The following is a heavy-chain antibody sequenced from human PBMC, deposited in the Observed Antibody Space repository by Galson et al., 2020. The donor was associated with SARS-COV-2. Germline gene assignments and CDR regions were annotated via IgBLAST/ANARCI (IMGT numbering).Heavy chain of an antibody. CDR2: IYWDDDK. CDR1: GFSLSTSGVG. J-gene: IGHJ4*02. CDR3: AKSKRGDGSSWYYLGY. Sequence: SGPPLAHPTQPLTLTCTFSGFSLSTSGVGVGWIRHPPGKALEWLALIYWDDDKSYSPSLKSRLTITKDTSENQVVLTMTNMDPVGTATYYGAKSKRGDGSSWYYLGYWGQGTLVTVSS. V-gene: IGHV2-5*02. D-gene: IGHD6-13*01.